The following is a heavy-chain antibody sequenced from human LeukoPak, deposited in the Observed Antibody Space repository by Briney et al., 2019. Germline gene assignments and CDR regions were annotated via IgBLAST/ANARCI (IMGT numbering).Heavy chain of an antibody. CDR3: ARDRSVAADWYFDL. Sequence: PSGTLSLTCAVSGGSISSSNWWSWVRQPPGKGLEWIGEIYHSGSTYYNPSLKSRVTISVDRSKNQFSLKLSSVTAADTAVYYCARDRSVAADWYFDLWGRGTLVTVSS. J-gene: IGHJ2*01. CDR1: GGSISSSNW. D-gene: IGHD6-19*01. CDR2: IYHSGST. V-gene: IGHV4-4*02.